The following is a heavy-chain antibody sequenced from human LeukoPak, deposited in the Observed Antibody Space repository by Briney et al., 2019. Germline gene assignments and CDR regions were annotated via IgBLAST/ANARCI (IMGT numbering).Heavy chain of an antibody. V-gene: IGHV4-61*02. Sequence: SETLSLTCTVSGGSISSGSYYWSWIRQPAGKRLEWIGRIYTSGSTNYNPSLKSRVTISVDTSKNQFSLKLSSVTAADTAVYYYARESGITIFGVLHWDYYMDVWGKGTTVTVSS. CDR3: ARESGITIFGVLHWDYYMDV. D-gene: IGHD3-3*01. CDR2: IYTSGST. CDR1: GGSISSGSYY. J-gene: IGHJ6*03.